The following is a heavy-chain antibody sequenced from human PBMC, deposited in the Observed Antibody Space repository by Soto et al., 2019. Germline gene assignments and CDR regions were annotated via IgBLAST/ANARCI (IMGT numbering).Heavy chain of an antibody. CDR1: GYTFTSYY. J-gene: IGHJ6*02. CDR2: INPDGGGT. Sequence: QVQLVQSGAEVKKPGASVKVSCKASGYTFTSYYMHWVRLAPGQGLEWMGIINPDGGGTSYAQQFQGRVIMTRDPSTSTVYMEMSSLRSEDTAVYYCAVGGNYLGMDVWGQGTTVTVSS. CDR3: AVGGNYLGMDV. V-gene: IGHV1-46*01.